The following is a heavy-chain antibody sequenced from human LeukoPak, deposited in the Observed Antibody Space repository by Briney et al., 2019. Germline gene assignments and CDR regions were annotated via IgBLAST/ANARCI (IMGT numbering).Heavy chain of an antibody. CDR3: VSLDIVEVDY. CDR1: GFTFSTYA. V-gene: IGHV3-23*01. J-gene: IGHJ4*02. Sequence: PGGSLRLSCAASGFTFSTYAMSWVRQAPGKGLEWVSGISGSGLSTSYADSVKGRFTISRDNSKNTLYLQMSSLRAEDTAVYYCVSLDIVEVDYWGQGTLVTVSS. CDR2: ISGSGLST. D-gene: IGHD2-21*01.